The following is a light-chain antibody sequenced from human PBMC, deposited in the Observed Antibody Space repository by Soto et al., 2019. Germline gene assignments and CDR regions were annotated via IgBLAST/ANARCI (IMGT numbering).Light chain of an antibody. CDR2: DVS. J-gene: IGLJ1*01. CDR3: TSYTSSSTYV. V-gene: IGLV2-14*03. CDR1: SSDVSSYNY. Sequence: QSALTQPASVSGSPGQSITIFCTGTSSDVSSYNYVSWYQQHPGRAPKLMIYDVSSRPSGVSNRFSGSKSGNTASLTISGLQAEDEADYFCTSYTSSSTYVFGTGTKVTVL.